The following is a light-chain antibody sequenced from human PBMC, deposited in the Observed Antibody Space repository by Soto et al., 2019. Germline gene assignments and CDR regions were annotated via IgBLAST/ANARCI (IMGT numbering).Light chain of an antibody. CDR2: RTS. Sequence: DIQMTQSPSTLSASVGDRVTITCRASQSISIWLAWFQQKPGQAPKLLIYRTSTLESGVPSRFSGSGSGTEFTLTISRLQPDDFATYNCQRYNSFSGTFGQGTKVEIK. J-gene: IGKJ1*01. V-gene: IGKV1-5*03. CDR1: QSISIW. CDR3: QRYNSFSGT.